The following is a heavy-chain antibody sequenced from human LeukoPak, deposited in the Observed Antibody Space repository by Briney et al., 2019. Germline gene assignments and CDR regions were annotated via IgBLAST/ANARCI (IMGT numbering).Heavy chain of an antibody. CDR2: IKQDGSEK. V-gene: IGHV3-7*03. CDR3: ARESESRSSWYGIYHYYYMDV. J-gene: IGHJ6*03. D-gene: IGHD6-13*01. CDR1: GFTFSSYW. Sequence: GGSLRLSCAASGFTFSSYWMSWVRQAPGKGLEWVANIKQDGSEKYYVDSVKGRFTISRDNAKNSLYLQMNSLRAEDTAVYFCARESESRSSWYGIYHYYYMDVWGKGTTVTVSS.